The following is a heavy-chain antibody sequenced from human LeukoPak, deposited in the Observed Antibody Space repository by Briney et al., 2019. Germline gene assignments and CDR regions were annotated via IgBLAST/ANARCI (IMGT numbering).Heavy chain of an antibody. V-gene: IGHV4-34*01. CDR1: GGSFSGYY. CDR3: AGLLGY. J-gene: IGHJ4*02. D-gene: IGHD3-16*01. Sequence: SETLSLTCAAYGGSFSGYYWSWIRQPPGKGLEWIGEINHSGSTNYNPSLKSRVTISVDTSKNQFSLKLSSVTAADTAVYYCAGLLGYWGQGTLVTVSS. CDR2: INHSGST.